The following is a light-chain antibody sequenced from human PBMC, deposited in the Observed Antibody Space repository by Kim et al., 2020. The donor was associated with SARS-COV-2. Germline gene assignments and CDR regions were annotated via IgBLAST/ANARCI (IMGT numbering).Light chain of an antibody. V-gene: IGKV3-15*01. CDR2: GAS. CDR1: QTVSSD. CDR3: QQYTNWPPAT. Sequence: EVVMTQSPATLSVSPGERAILSCRASQTVSSDLAWYQHKPGQAPRLLIYGASTRATGVPARFSGSGSGTEFTLTISSLKSEDFAIYYCQQYTNWPPATFGQGTKVDIK. J-gene: IGKJ1*01.